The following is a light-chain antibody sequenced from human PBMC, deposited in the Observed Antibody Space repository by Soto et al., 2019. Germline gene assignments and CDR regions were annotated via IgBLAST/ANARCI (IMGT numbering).Light chain of an antibody. CDR1: QSVSSNY. Sequence: DIVLTQSPGTLSFSPWARATLSCRASQSVSSNYLAWYQQKPGQAPRLLIYGASSRATGIPDRFSGSGSGTDFTLTISRLEAEDFAVYYCQQYGSSPRKFGQGTKVDIK. CDR3: QQYGSSPRK. J-gene: IGKJ1*01. CDR2: GAS. V-gene: IGKV3-20*01.